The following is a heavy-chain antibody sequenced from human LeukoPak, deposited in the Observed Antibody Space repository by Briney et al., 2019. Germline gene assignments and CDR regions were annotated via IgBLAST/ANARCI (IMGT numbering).Heavy chain of an antibody. Sequence: GGSLRLSCAASGFTFSSYGMHWVRQAPGKGLEWVAVISYDGSNKYYADSVKGRFTISRDNSKNTLYLQMNSLRAEDTALYYCARDLKAVAGKPGPIFDYWGQGTLVTVSS. CDR2: ISYDGSNK. D-gene: IGHD6-19*01. J-gene: IGHJ4*02. CDR3: ARDLKAVAGKPGPIFDY. CDR1: GFTFSSYG. V-gene: IGHV3-30*03.